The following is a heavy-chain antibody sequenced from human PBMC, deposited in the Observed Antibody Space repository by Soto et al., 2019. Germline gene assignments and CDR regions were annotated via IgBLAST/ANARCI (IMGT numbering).Heavy chain of an antibody. D-gene: IGHD3-10*01. CDR2: IIPIFGTA. J-gene: IGHJ6*02. CDR3: ARSRPQLLWFGEFQHPNYYYGMGV. Sequence: SVKVSCKSSGGTFSSYAISWVRQAPGQGLECMGWIIPIFGTANYAQKFQGRVTITADKSTSTAYMELSSLRSEDTAVYYCARSRPQLLWFGEFQHPNYYYGMGVWGQGTTVTVSS. CDR1: GGTFSSYA. V-gene: IGHV1-69*06.